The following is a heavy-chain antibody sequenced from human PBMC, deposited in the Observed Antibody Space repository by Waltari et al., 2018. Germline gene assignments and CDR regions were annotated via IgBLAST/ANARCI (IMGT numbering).Heavy chain of an antibody. CDR2: INADNGKT. CDR1: GYNFTDYP. D-gene: IGHD6-13*01. CDR3: ARGRGGGSSWHFDY. J-gene: IGHJ4*02. V-gene: IGHV1-3*01. Sequence: QVQLVQSEPEVKKPGASVKVSCRASGYNFTDYPIHWVRQAPGHRLEWMGWINADNGKTIYSEKFQGRVTITSDASASTSYMDLSSLRSEDTAVYYCARGRGGGSSWHFDYWGQGPLVTVSS.